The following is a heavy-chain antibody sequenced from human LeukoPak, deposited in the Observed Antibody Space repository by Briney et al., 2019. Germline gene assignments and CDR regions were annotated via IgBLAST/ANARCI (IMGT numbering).Heavy chain of an antibody. D-gene: IGHD1-1*01. Sequence: GGSLRLSCAASGFTFVSYNMNWVRQAPGKGLEWVAYISSSSSLIYYAGSVKGRFTVSRDSAKRSLYLQMNSLRAEDTAVYYCARDGNRDGDMDVWGKGTTVTVSS. J-gene: IGHJ6*03. CDR1: GFTFVSYN. CDR3: ARDGNRDGDMDV. CDR2: ISSSSSLI. V-gene: IGHV3-48*01.